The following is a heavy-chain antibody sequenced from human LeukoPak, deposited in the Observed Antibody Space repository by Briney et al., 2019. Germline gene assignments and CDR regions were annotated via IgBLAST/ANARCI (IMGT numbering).Heavy chain of an antibody. Sequence: GGSLRLSCAASGFTFSSSTMHWVRQAPGKGLEWVSSISGSSDYIYYGDSVKGRFTIFRDNAKSSLFLEMNSLRAGDTAKYYCAKIPYEYNTGWYAAFDIWGQGTMVTVSS. D-gene: IGHD6-19*01. CDR3: AKIPYEYNTGWYAAFDI. CDR1: GFTFSSST. J-gene: IGHJ3*02. V-gene: IGHV3-21*04. CDR2: ISGSSDYI.